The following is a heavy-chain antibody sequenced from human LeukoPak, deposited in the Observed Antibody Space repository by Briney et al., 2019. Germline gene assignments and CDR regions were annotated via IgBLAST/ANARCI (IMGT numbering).Heavy chain of an antibody. CDR2: ISSNGSPI. J-gene: IGHJ4*02. CDR1: GFTFSSYE. V-gene: IGHV3-48*03. CDR3: ARDGGSGILD. D-gene: IGHD3-10*01. Sequence: GGSLRLSCAASGFTFSSYEMNWVRQAPGKGLEWVSYISSNGSPIFYADSVKGRFTISRDNAKNSLSLLMDSLRAEDTAVYYCARDGGSGILDWGQGTLVTVSS.